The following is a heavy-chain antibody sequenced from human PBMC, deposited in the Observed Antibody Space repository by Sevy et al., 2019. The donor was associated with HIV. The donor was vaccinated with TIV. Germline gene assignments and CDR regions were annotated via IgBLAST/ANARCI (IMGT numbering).Heavy chain of an antibody. J-gene: IGHJ6*03. CDR2: IHHSGNS. CDR3: ARSVAANYMDV. CDR1: GVSISSDY. Sequence: SETLSLTCRVSGVSISSDYWSWIRQPPGKEPEWIGYIHHSGNSNYKTSLKSRVIMSVDTSKNQFSLNLRSVSAADTAVYYCARSVAANYMDVWGKGTTVTVSS. D-gene: IGHD1-26*01. V-gene: IGHV4-59*01.